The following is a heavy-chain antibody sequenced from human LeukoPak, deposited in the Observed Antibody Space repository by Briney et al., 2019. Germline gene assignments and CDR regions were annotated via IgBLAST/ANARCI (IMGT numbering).Heavy chain of an antibody. V-gene: IGHV4-39*02. CDR3: AREGIAVVCLHAGWFDP. D-gene: IGHD6-19*01. J-gene: IGHJ5*02. CDR1: GGSILSRSYY. Sequence: SETLSLTCTVSGGSILSRSYYWGWVRQSPGKGLEWIGSVYYNGPTYHNPSLMSRITISRDTSRNQFSLKLSSVTAADTAVYYCAREGIAVVCLHAGWFDPWGQGTLVTVSS. CDR2: VYYNGPT.